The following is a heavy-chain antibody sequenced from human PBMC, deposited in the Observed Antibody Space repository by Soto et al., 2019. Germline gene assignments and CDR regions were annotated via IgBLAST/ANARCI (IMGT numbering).Heavy chain of an antibody. CDR2: IYYSGST. Sequence: PSETLSLTCTVSGGSISSNNYYWGWIRQPPGKGLEWIGSIYYSGSTYYNPSLKSRVTISVDTSKNQFSLKLSSVTAADTAVYYCARQRAGTRLFYYYYGMDVWGQGTTVTVSS. D-gene: IGHD6-19*01. J-gene: IGHJ6*02. CDR1: GGSISSNNYY. CDR3: ARQRAGTRLFYYYYGMDV. V-gene: IGHV4-39*01.